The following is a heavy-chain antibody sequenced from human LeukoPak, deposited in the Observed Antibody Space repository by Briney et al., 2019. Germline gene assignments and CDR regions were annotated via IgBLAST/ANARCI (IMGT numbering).Heavy chain of an antibody. CDR2: IRYDGSRK. CDR3: ARGGYDSGSYYKGPLYYFDY. D-gene: IGHD3-10*01. J-gene: IGHJ4*02. V-gene: IGHV3-30*02. CDR1: GFIFSSYG. Sequence: GGSLRLSCAASGFIFSSYGMHWVRQAPDKGLEWVAFIRYDGSRKYYADSVKGRFTISRDNSKNTLYLQMNGLRAEDTAVYYCARGGYDSGSYYKGPLYYFDYWGQGTLVTVSS.